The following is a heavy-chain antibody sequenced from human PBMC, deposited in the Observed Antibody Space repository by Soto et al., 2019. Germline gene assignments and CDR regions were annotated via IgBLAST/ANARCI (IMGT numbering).Heavy chain of an antibody. CDR3: AKGGVVPAAIWGSLWFDP. CDR2: ISYDGSNK. J-gene: IGHJ5*02. V-gene: IGHV3-30*18. D-gene: IGHD2-2*01. CDR1: GFTFSSYG. Sequence: GGSLRLSCAASGFTFSSYGMHWVRQAPGKGLEWVAVISYDGSNKYYADSVKGRFTISRDNSKNTLYLQMNSLGAEDTAVYYCAKGGVVPAAIWGSLWFDPWGQGTLVTVSS.